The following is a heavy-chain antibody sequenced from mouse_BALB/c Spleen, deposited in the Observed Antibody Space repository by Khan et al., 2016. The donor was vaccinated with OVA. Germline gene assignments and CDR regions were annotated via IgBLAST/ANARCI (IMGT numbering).Heavy chain of an antibody. D-gene: IGHD4-1*01. CDR3: ASHLTGSFAF. CDR1: GFTFSSYS. J-gene: IGHJ3*01. Sequence: EVQLVESGGDLVKPGGSLKLSCAASGFTFSSYSLSWVRQIPDKRLEWVATMSSGGDYTYYPYGVKGRFTISRDNAKNTLYLQMSSLKSEDTAMYYCASHLTGSFAFWGQGTLVTVSA. CDR2: MSSGGDYT. V-gene: IGHV5-6*01.